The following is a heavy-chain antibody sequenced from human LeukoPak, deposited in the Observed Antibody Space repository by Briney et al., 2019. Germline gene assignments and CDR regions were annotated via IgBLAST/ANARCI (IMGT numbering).Heavy chain of an antibody. V-gene: IGHV4-34*01. CDR1: GGSFSGYY. J-gene: IGHJ6*02. CDR2: INHSGST. Sequence: SETLSLTCAVYGGSFSGYYWSWIRQPPGKGLEWIGEINHSGSTNYNPSLKSRVTISVDTSKNQFSLKLSSVTAADTAVYYCARDHAGSSSSSGYYYYYGMDVWGQGTTVTVSS. CDR3: ARDHAGSSSSSGYYYYYGMDV. D-gene: IGHD6-6*01.